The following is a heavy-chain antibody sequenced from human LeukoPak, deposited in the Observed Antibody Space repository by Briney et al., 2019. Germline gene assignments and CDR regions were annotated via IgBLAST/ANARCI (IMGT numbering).Heavy chain of an antibody. CDR1: GGSISSTSYY. V-gene: IGHV4-39*01. Sequence: AETLSLTCAVSGGSISSTSYYWAWIRQPPGKGLEWIGAIYYSGSTYHNPSLKSRVTMSVDTSRNQFSLKLSSVDAADTAVYYCAKAGVRYFDSSGLYAFDFWGQGTTVTVSS. CDR3: AKAGVRYFDSSGLYAFDF. D-gene: IGHD3-22*01. CDR2: IYYSGST. J-gene: IGHJ3*01.